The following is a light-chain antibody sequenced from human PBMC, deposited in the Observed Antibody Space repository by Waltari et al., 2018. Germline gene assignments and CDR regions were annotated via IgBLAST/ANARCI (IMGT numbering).Light chain of an antibody. V-gene: IGLV3-10*01. Sequence: SYELTQPPSVSVSTGQQARIPCSGNALAEQFAYWYQQKSDQAPVLVIDEDTKRPSGIPERFSGSSSGTVATLTISGAQVEDEADYYCYSTDSSGDHWVFGGGTRVTVL. CDR3: YSTDSSGDHWV. J-gene: IGLJ3*02. CDR2: EDT. CDR1: ALAEQF.